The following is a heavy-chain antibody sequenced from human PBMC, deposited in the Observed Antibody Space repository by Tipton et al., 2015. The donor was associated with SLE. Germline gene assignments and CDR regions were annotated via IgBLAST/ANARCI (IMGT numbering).Heavy chain of an antibody. CDR3: ARDPNGGYGSFDY. Sequence: LSLTCNVSGGSISSGGYYWSWIRQHPGKGLEWIGYTYYSGSSYYNPSLKSRVTISVDTSKNQFSLKLSSVTAADTAVYYCARDPNGGYGSFDYWGLGALVTVSS. V-gene: IGHV4-31*03. CDR2: TYYSGSS. D-gene: IGHD7-27*01. J-gene: IGHJ4*02. CDR1: GGSISSGGYY.